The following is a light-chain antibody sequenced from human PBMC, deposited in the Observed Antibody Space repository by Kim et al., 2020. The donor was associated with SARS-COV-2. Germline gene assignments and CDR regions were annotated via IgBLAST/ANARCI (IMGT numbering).Light chain of an antibody. CDR1: SSDVGGYNY. Sequence: PGQSVTISCTGTSSDVGGYNYVSWYQQHPGKAPKLMIYDVSKRPSGVPDRFSGSKSGNTASLTISGLQAEDEADYYCCSYAGSLWVFGVGTKLTVL. CDR3: CSYAGSLWV. CDR2: DVS. J-gene: IGLJ3*02. V-gene: IGLV2-11*01.